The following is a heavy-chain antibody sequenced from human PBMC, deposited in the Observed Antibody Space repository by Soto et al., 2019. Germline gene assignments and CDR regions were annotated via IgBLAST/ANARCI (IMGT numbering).Heavy chain of an antibody. CDR1: GDTFTSYA. D-gene: IGHD2-21*01. CDR3: ARGRGPYCIGQCYTKWFDP. CDR2: ISAYNGNT. J-gene: IGHJ5*02. V-gene: IGHV1-18*04. Sequence: ASVKVSCKASGDTFTSYAISWVRQAPGQGLEWMGWISAYNGNTNYAQKLQGRVTMTTDTSTSTAYMELRSLRSDDTAVYYCARGRGPYCIGQCYTKWFDPWGQGTLVTVSS.